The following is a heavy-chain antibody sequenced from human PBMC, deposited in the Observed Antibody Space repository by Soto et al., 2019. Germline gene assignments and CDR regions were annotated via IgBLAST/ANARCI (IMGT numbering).Heavy chain of an antibody. Sequence: SETLSLTCAVSGGSISSGGYSWSWIRQPPGKGLEWIGYIYHSGSTYYNPSLKSRVTISVDRSKNQFSLKLSSVTAADTAVYYCARAPDYYDSSGYYARLYYFDYWGQGTLVTVSS. V-gene: IGHV4-30-2*01. CDR3: ARAPDYYDSSGYYARLYYFDY. CDR2: IYHSGST. CDR1: GGSISSGGYS. J-gene: IGHJ4*02. D-gene: IGHD3-22*01.